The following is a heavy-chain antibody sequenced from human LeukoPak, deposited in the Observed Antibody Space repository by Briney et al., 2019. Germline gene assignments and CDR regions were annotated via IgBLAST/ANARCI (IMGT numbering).Heavy chain of an antibody. Sequence: GGSLRLSCAVSGINVSDNYINWVRQAAGKGLEWVSVIYSGGKTYYADSVKGRFTVSRDISKNTVHLQMNSLRADDTAVYYCARDSRVATRRNYYYYGMDVWGQGTTVTVSS. CDR3: ARDSRVATRRNYYYYGMDV. J-gene: IGHJ6*02. D-gene: IGHD5-12*01. CDR2: IYSGGKT. V-gene: IGHV3-53*01. CDR1: GINVSDNY.